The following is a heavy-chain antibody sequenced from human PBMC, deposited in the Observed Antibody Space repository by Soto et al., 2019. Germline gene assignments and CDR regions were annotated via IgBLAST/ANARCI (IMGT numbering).Heavy chain of an antibody. V-gene: IGHV2-5*02. Sequence: QITLKESGPTLVKPTQTLTLTCTFSGFSLSTSGVGVAWIRQPPGKALEWLALIYWDDDKRYRPSLESRLTIXTXTTXNPVVLTMTNMDSVDTATYYCAYLPCSGGSCYWFSFSGMDVWGQGTTVTVSS. CDR2: IYWDDDK. CDR3: AYLPCSGGSCYWFSFSGMDV. D-gene: IGHD2-15*01. CDR1: GFSLSTSGVG. J-gene: IGHJ6*02.